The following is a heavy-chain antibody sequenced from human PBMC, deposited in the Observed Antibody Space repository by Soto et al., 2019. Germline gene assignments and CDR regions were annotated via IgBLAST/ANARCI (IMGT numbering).Heavy chain of an antibody. CDR3: ASNYGDYDDYYYLDF. CDR1: GGTFSSYT. D-gene: IGHD4-17*01. CDR2: IIPILGIA. J-gene: IGHJ6*03. V-gene: IGHV1-69*02. Sequence: QVQLVQSGAEVKKPGSSVKVSCKASGGTFSSYTISWVRQAPGQGLEWMGRIIPILGIANYAQKFQGRVTITADKSTSTAYMELSIQRSEDTAVYYCASNYGDYDDYYYLDFWGKGTTVNVSS.